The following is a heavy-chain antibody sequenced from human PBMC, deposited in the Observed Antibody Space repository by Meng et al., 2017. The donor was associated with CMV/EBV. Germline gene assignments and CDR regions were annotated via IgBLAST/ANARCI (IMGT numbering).Heavy chain of an antibody. D-gene: IGHD3-10*01. CDR1: GGTFISYA. CDR2: IIPIFGTA. J-gene: IGHJ5*02. V-gene: IGHV1-69*05. Sequence: SVKVSCKASGGTFISYALSWVRQAPGQGLEWMGGIIPIFGTAKYAQKFQGRVTITTDESTTTAYMELSSLRSEDMAVYYCARGFYYGSGSYSFWFDTWGQGTLVTVSS. CDR3: ARGFYYGSGSYSFWFDT.